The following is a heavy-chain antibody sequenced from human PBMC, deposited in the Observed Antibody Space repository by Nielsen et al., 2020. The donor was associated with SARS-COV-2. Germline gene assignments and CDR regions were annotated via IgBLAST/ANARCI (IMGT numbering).Heavy chain of an antibody. Sequence: ASVKVSCKASGGTFISYAISWVRQAPGQGLEWMGWINAGNGNTKYSQKFQGRVTITRDTSASTVYMELSSLRSEDTAVYYCARDRRYCSGGSCYSPTNWFDPWGQGTLVTVSS. CDR1: GGTFISYA. V-gene: IGHV1-3*01. CDR3: ARDRRYCSGGSCYSPTNWFDP. CDR2: INAGNGNT. J-gene: IGHJ5*02. D-gene: IGHD2-15*01.